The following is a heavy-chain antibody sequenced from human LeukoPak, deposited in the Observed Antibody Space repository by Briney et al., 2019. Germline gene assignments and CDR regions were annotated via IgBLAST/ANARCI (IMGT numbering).Heavy chain of an antibody. CDR2: IYYSGST. Sequence: SETLSLTCTVSGGSISSYYWSWIRQPAGKGLEGIGYIYYSGSTNYNPSLKSRVTISVDTSKNQFSLKLSSVTAADTAVYYCARVREMATGDAFDIWGQGTMVTVSS. J-gene: IGHJ3*02. CDR1: GGSISSYY. CDR3: ARVREMATGDAFDI. V-gene: IGHV4-59*01. D-gene: IGHD5-24*01.